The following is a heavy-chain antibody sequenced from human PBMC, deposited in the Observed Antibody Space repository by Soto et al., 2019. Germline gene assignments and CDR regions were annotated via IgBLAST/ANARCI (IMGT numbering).Heavy chain of an antibody. D-gene: IGHD6-19*01. CDR3: ARRSSGWYFDY. CDR2: ISGSGDST. V-gene: IGHV3-23*01. J-gene: IGHJ4*02. Sequence: EVQLLESGGGLVQPGGSLRLSCAASGFTFSSYAMNWVRQAPGKGLEWVSVISGSGDSTYYADSVKGRFTISRDNSKTTLYLQMNSLRAEDTAVYYCARRSSGWYFDYWGQGTLVTGSS. CDR1: GFTFSSYA.